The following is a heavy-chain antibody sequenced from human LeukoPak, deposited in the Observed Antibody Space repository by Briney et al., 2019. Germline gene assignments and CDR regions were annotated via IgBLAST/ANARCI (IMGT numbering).Heavy chain of an antibody. V-gene: IGHV1-2*02. D-gene: IGHD2-15*01. J-gene: IGHJ3*02. CDR2: INPNSGDT. CDR1: GYTFTDYY. CDR3: ARSLGYCSGGTCYSLDAFDI. Sequence: ASVKVSCKASGYTFTDYYMHWVRQAPGQGLEWMGWINPNSGDTNYAQTFQGRVTMTRDTTINTAYMELSRLRSDDTAVYFCARSLGYCSGGTCYSLDAFDIWGQGTMATASS.